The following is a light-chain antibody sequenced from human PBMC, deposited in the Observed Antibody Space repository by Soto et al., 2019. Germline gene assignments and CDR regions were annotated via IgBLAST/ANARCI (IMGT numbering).Light chain of an antibody. CDR2: DAS. Sequence: EIVLTQSPATLSLSPGERATLSCRSSQSVSSYVAWYQQKPGQAPRLLIYDASNRATGIPARFSGSGSGTDFNLTISSLEPEDFAVYYCQQRSNWPPITFGQGTRLE. J-gene: IGKJ5*01. CDR1: QSVSSY. CDR3: QQRSNWPPIT. V-gene: IGKV3-11*01.